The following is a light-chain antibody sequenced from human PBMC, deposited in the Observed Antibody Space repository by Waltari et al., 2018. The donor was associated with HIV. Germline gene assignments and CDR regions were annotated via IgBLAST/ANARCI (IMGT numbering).Light chain of an antibody. CDR1: RSILYSSDNRNY. J-gene: IGKJ4*01. CDR3: QQYLRSPPT. CDR2: WAS. V-gene: IGKV4-1*01. Sequence: DIVMTQSTDSLPVSLGERATINCTASRSILYSSDNRNYLAWYQQKPRRPPRLLISWASTRESGVPDRFSGSGSGTDFALTISRLQAEDVAVYHCQQYLRSPPTFGGGTKVEIK.